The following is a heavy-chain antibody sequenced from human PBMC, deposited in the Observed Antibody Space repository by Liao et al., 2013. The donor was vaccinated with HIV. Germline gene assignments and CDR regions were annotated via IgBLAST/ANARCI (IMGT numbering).Heavy chain of an antibody. V-gene: IGHV4-61*01. CDR1: GGSISSGSYY. J-gene: IGHJ4*02. CDR2: IYHSGST. Sequence: QVQLQESGPGLVKPSQTLSLTCTVSGGSISSGSYYWSWIRQPPGKGLEWIGDIYHSGSTNYNPSLKSRVTISVDTSKKQFSLKVSSVTAADTAVYYCARGNYDILTGYGGARYYFDYWGQGTLVTVSS. D-gene: IGHD3-9*01. CDR3: ARGNYDILTGYGGARYYFDY.